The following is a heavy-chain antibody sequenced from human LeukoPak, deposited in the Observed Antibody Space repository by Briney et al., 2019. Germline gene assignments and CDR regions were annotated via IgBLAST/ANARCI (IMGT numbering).Heavy chain of an antibody. CDR2: IDQIGYEK. CDR3: AKMAITMVRGVIRANGRALFDY. D-gene: IGHD3-10*01. J-gene: IGHJ4*02. V-gene: IGHV3-7*03. CDR1: GFTFSSYW. Sequence: GGSLRLSCGASGFTFSSYWMSWVRQTPGKGLEWVANIDQIGYEKYYVDSVKGRFTISRDNAKNSLYLQMNSLRAEDTAVYYCAKMAITMVRGVIRANGRALFDYWGQGTLVTVSS.